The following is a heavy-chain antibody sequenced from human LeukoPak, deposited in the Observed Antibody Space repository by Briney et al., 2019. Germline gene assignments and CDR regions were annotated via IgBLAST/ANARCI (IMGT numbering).Heavy chain of an antibody. CDR2: INHSGST. CDR3: AGVGIVVVPAARVPARWFDP. CDR1: GGSFSGYY. V-gene: IGHV4-34*01. D-gene: IGHD2-2*01. J-gene: IGHJ5*02. Sequence: PSETLSLTCAVYGGSFSGYYWSWIRQPPGKGLEWIGEINHSGSTNYNPSLKSRVTISVDTSKNQFSLKLSSVTAADTAVYYCAGVGIVVVPAARVPARWFDPWGQGTLVTVSS.